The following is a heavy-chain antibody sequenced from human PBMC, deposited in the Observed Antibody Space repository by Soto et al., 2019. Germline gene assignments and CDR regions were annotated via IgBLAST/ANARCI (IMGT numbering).Heavy chain of an antibody. D-gene: IGHD6-19*01. CDR2: IYPGDSDT. Sequence: LKISCEASGYAFANYWIGWVRQMPGKGLEWMGIIYPGDSDTRYSPSFQGHVTISVDKSIGTAYLQWSSLEASDTAIYYCARAPSHGWYQHFDYWGQGTLVTVSS. CDR1: GYAFANYW. V-gene: IGHV5-51*01. CDR3: ARAPSHGWYQHFDY. J-gene: IGHJ4*02.